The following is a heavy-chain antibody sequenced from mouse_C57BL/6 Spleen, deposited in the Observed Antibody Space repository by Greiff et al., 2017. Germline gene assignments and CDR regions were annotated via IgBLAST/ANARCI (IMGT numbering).Heavy chain of an antibody. CDR2: ISYDGSN. Sequence: ESGPGLVKPSQSLSLTCSVTGYSITSGYYWNWIRQFPGNKLEWMGYISYDGSNNYNPSLKNRISITRDTSKNQFFLKLNSVTTEDTATYYCARDGVVATGFDYWGQGTTLTVSS. CDR1: GYSITSGYY. CDR3: ARDGVVATGFDY. V-gene: IGHV3-6*01. D-gene: IGHD1-1*01. J-gene: IGHJ2*01.